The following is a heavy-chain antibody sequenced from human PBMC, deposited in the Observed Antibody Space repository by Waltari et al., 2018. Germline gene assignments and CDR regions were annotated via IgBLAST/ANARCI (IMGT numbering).Heavy chain of an antibody. V-gene: IGHV3-21*01. CDR1: GFTFSSYS. Sequence: EVQLVESGGGLVKPGGSLRLSCAASGFTFSSYSMNWVRQAPGKGLELVSSISSSSSYIYYADSVKGRFTISRDNAKNSLYLQMNSLRAEDTAVYYCARDKAAVGPIDYWGQGTLVTVSS. CDR3: ARDKAAVGPIDY. D-gene: IGHD1-26*01. CDR2: ISSSSSYI. J-gene: IGHJ4*02.